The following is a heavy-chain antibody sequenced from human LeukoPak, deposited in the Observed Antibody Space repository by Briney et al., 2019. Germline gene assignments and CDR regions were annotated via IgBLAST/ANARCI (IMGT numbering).Heavy chain of an antibody. D-gene: IGHD6-19*01. CDR3: ARLRLYSSGRTVYYYYYMDV. V-gene: IGHV4-59*12. CDR2: IYYSGST. CDR1: GGSISSYY. Sequence: SETLSLTCTVSGGSISSYYWSWIRQPPGKGLEWIGYIYYSGSTNYNPSLKSRVTISVDTSKNQFSLKLSSVTAADTTVYYCARLRLYSSGRTVYYYYYMDVWGKGTTVTVSS. J-gene: IGHJ6*03.